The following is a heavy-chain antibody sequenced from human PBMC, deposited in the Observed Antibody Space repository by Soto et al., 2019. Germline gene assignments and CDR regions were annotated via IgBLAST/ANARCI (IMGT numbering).Heavy chain of an antibody. D-gene: IGHD2-15*01. CDR3: ARDKDRQQLGGNYYYGIDV. J-gene: IGHJ6*02. Sequence: QVQLVQSGAEVKKPGSSVTVSCKASGGTFGNSAISWVRQAPGQGLEWMGGIIPIFSTPDYAQKFQGRVTITADESTPTASMELTSLQSEDTAVYYCARDKDRQQLGGNYYYGIDVLGQGTTVTVSS. V-gene: IGHV1-69*12. CDR1: GGTFGNSA. CDR2: IIPIFSTP.